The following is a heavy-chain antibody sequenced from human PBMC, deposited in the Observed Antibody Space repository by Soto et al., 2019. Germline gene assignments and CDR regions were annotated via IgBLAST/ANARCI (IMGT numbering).Heavy chain of an antibody. J-gene: IGHJ4*02. CDR2: IYYSGST. D-gene: IGHD1-26*01. CDR3: ARRWGAAVDY. CDR1: GGSISSYY. Sequence: QVQLQESGPGLVKPSETLSLTCTVSGGSISSYYWSWIRQPPGKGLEWIGYIYYSGSTNYNPSLMRRVTISVDTSKNQSSLKLSSVTAADTAVYYCARRWGAAVDYWGQGTLVTVSS. V-gene: IGHV4-59*08.